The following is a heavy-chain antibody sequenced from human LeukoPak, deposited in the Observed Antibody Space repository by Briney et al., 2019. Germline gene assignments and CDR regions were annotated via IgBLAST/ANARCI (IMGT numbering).Heavy chain of an antibody. CDR2: IRNKANSYTT. V-gene: IGHV3-72*01. J-gene: IGHJ4*02. Sequence: GGSLGLSCVASGFTFSDHYMDWVRQAPGRGLEWIGRIRNKANSYTTEYAASVKGRFTISRDDSKNSLYLQMNSLKTEDTALYYCARSRGFCGTTSCYHLDYWGQGTLVTVSS. CDR3: ARSRGFCGTTSCYHLDY. CDR1: GFTFSDHY. D-gene: IGHD2-2*01.